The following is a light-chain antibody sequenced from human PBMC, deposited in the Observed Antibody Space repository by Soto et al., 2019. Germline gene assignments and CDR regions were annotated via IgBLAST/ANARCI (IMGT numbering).Light chain of an antibody. CDR1: SSDVGGYNY. CDR3: SSYTSSSTVAV. Sequence: QSALTQPASVSGSPGQSITISCTGTSSDVGGYNYVSWYQQHPGKAPKLMIYDVSNRPSGVSNRFSGSKSGNTASLTISGLQAEDEADYYCSSYTSSSTVAVFGGGTRSPS. J-gene: IGLJ2*01. V-gene: IGLV2-14*01. CDR2: DVS.